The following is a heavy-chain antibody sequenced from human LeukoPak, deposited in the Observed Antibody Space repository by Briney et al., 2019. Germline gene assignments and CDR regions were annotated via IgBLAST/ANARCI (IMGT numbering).Heavy chain of an antibody. Sequence: GSLRLSCAASGFTFSNYDMHWVRQAAGKGLEWVSGIGTAGDTYYPGSVKGRFTISRENAKNSLYLHMNSLSAGDTAVYYCASSPAYSSSWYAIDNWGHGTLVTVSS. CDR3: ASSPAYSSSWYAIDN. V-gene: IGHV3-13*01. D-gene: IGHD6-13*01. CDR2: IGTAGDT. CDR1: GFTFSNYD. J-gene: IGHJ4*01.